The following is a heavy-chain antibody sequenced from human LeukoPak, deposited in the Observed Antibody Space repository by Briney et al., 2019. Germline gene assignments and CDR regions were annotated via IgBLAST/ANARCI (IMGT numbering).Heavy chain of an antibody. V-gene: IGHV3-74*01. CDR2: INSDGSSR. CDR3: ASASSHRIAAGGDY. CDR1: GFTLSNYW. D-gene: IGHD6-13*01. J-gene: IGHJ4*02. Sequence: GGSLRLSCAASGFTLSNYWVHWVRQAPGKGLVWVSRINSDGSSRNYADSVKGRFTISRDNAKNTLYLQMNSLRAEDTAVYYCASASSHRIAAGGDYWGQGTLVTVSS.